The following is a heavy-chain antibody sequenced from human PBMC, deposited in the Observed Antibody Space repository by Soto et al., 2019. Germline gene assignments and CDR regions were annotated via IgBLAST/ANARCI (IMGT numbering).Heavy chain of an antibody. CDR2: IYSGGST. Sequence: GGSLRLSCAASGFTVSSNYMSWVRQAPGKGLEWVSVIYSGGSTYYADSVKGRFTISRDNAKNSLYLQMNSLRAEDTAVYYCTSCIHYYYYYYGMDVWGQGTTVTVSS. CDR3: TSCIHYYYYYYGMDV. V-gene: IGHV3-53*01. J-gene: IGHJ6*02. CDR1: GFTVSSNY.